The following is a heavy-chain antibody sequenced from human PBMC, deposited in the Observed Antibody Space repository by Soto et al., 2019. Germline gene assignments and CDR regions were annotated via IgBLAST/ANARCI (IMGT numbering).Heavy chain of an antibody. CDR1: GGSISSGGYS. D-gene: IGHD3-3*01. CDR2: IYHSGST. CDR3: ARGNYDFWSGYQDY. V-gene: IGHV4-30-2*01. J-gene: IGHJ4*02. Sequence: QLQLQESGSGLVKPSQTLSLTCAVSGGSISSGGYSWSWIRQPPGKGLEWIGYIYHSGSTYYNPSLQSRVTISVDRSKNQFSLKLSSVTAADTAVYYCARGNYDFWSGYQDYWGQGTLVTVSS.